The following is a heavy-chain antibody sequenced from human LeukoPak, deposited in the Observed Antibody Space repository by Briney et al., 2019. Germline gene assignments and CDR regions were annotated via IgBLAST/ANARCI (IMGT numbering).Heavy chain of an antibody. D-gene: IGHD6-6*01. J-gene: IGHJ4*02. V-gene: IGHV4-34*01. CDR2: INHSGST. CDR3: ARDATREYNSSTYFDY. Sequence: SETLSLTCAVYGGSFSGYYWSWIRQPPGKGLEWIGEINHSGSTNYNPSLKSRVTISVDTSKNQFSLKLSSVTASDTAVYYCARDATREYNSSTYFDYWGQGTLVTVSS. CDR1: GGSFSGYY.